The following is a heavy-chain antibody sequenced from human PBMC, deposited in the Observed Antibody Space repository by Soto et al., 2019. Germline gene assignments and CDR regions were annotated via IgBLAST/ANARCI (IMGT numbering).Heavy chain of an antibody. Sequence: QVQLVQSGAEVKKPGSSVKVSCKASGGTFSSYAISWVRRAPGQGLEWMGGIIPIFGTANYAQKFQGRVTITADESTSTAYMELSSLRSEDTAVYYCARGPLLYYYDSSGYYPWGQGTLVTVSS. CDR3: ARGPLLYYYDSSGYYP. CDR1: GGTFSSYA. V-gene: IGHV1-69*01. D-gene: IGHD3-22*01. CDR2: IIPIFGTA. J-gene: IGHJ5*02.